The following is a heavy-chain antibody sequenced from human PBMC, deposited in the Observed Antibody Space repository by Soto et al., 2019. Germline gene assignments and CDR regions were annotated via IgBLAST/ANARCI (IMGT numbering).Heavy chain of an antibody. CDR1: GFTFSSYG. Sequence: GGSLRLSCAASGFTFSSYGMHWVRQAPGKGLEWVAVISYDGSNKYYADSVKGRFTISRDNSKNTLYLQMNSLRAEDTAVYYCAKDQASRIQLWSGLIDYWGQGTLVTVSS. D-gene: IGHD5-18*01. V-gene: IGHV3-30*18. J-gene: IGHJ4*02. CDR3: AKDQASRIQLWSGLIDY. CDR2: ISYDGSNK.